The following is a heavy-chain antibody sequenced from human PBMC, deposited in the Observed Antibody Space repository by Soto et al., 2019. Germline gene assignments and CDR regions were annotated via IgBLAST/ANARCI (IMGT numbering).Heavy chain of an antibody. V-gene: IGHV4-30-4*01. CDR2: IYYSGST. Sequence: SSETLSLTCTVSGGSISSGDYYWSWIRQPPGKGLEWIGYIYYSGSTYYNPSLKSRVTISVDTSKNQFSLKLSSVTAADTAVYYCARVRGNWNDRGRFDPWGQGTLVTVSS. D-gene: IGHD1-20*01. CDR1: GGSISSGDYY. CDR3: ARVRGNWNDRGRFDP. J-gene: IGHJ5*02.